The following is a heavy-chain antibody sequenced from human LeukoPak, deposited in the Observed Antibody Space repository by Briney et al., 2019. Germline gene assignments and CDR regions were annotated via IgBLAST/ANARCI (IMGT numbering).Heavy chain of an antibody. CDR2: ISSSSSYI. J-gene: IGHJ6*02. Sequence: GGSLRLSCAASGFTFSSYAMSWVRQAPGKGLEWVSSISSSSSYIYYADSVKGRFTISRDNAKNSLYLQMNSLRAEDTAVYYCARRGVAGNPSRAYGMDVWGQGTTVTVSS. D-gene: IGHD6-19*01. CDR1: GFTFSSYA. V-gene: IGHV3-21*01. CDR3: ARRGVAGNPSRAYGMDV.